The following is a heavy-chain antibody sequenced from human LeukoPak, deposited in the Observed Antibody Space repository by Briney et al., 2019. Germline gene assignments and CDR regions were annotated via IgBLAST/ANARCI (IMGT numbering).Heavy chain of an antibody. CDR3: ARGVKDGYNFIFDY. V-gene: IGHV4-34*01. J-gene: IGHJ4*02. CDR2: INHSRST. D-gene: IGHD5-24*01. CDR1: GGSFSGYY. Sequence: PSETLSLTCAVYGGSFSGYYWNWIRQPPGKGLEWIGEINHSRSTNYHPSLKSRVTISVDTSKNQFSLKLSSVTAADTAVYYCARGVKDGYNFIFDYWGQGTLVTVSS.